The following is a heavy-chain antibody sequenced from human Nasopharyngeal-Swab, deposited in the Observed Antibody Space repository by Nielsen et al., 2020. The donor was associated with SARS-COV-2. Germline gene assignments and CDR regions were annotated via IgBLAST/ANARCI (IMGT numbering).Heavy chain of an antibody. J-gene: IGHJ6*03. D-gene: IGHD6-19*01. CDR1: GFTFSSYD. V-gene: IGHV3-13*01. CDR3: ARATVSDYYYYYTDV. CDR2: IGTAGDT. Sequence: GGSLRLSCAASGFTFSSYDMHWVRQATGKGLEWVSAIGTAGDTYYPGSVKGRFTISRENAKNSLYLQMNSLRAGDTAVYYCARATVSDYYYYYTDVWGKGTTVTVSS.